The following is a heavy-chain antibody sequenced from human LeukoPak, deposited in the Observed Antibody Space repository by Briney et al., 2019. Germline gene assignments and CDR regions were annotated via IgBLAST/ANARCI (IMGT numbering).Heavy chain of an antibody. V-gene: IGHV4-31*03. D-gene: IGHD3-10*01. CDR2: IYYSGST. CDR3: AREWCGDASLHNWFDP. Sequence: SQTLSLTCTVSGGSISRGGYYWSWIRQRPGKGLELIGHIYYSGSTYYNPSLKSRVTISVNPYNNQFSAKVRSVTAADTAVYSRAREWCGDASLHNWFDPWGQGTLVTVSS. CDR1: GGSISRGGYY. J-gene: IGHJ5*02.